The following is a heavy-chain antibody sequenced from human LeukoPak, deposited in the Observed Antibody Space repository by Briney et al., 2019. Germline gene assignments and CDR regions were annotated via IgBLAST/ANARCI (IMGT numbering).Heavy chain of an antibody. CDR2: IGGLRSST. CDR3: ARDPGVVAFHYFDF. J-gene: IGHJ4*02. CDR1: GFTFSSHA. D-gene: IGHD3-3*01. Sequence: GGSLRLSCAASGFTFSSHAMGWVRQAPGKGLEWVSAIGGLRSSTYYGDSVKGRFTISRDNSKNTVYLQMDSRRVEDTAVYYCARDPGVVAFHYFDFWGQGTLITVSS. V-gene: IGHV3-23*01.